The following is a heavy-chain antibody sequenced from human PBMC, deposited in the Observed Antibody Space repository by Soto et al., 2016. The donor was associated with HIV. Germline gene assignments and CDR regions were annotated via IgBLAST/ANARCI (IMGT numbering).Heavy chain of an antibody. D-gene: IGHD3-22*01. J-gene: IGHJ6*04. CDR3: ARGMGLPAPIIAPTKXYYYTTTWL. V-gene: IGHV4-61*02. CDR1: GDSITSGSKY. Sequence: QVRLQESGPGLVKPSQTMSLTCTISGDSITSGSKYWSWIRQPAGKGLEWIGRVYSSGSTNYNPSLKSRVTISIDTSKNQFSLNLTSVTVADTAVYYCARGMGLPAPIIAPTKXYYYTTTWLWGKGTTVTVXX. CDR2: VYSSGST.